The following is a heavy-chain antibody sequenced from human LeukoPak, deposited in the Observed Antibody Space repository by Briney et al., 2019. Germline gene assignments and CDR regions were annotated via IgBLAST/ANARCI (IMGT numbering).Heavy chain of an antibody. CDR1: GGSISSGDYY. V-gene: IGHV4-30-4*08. CDR3: AGQSKPWNWGSYQFDY. CDR2: IYYSGST. Sequence: SQTLSLTCTVSGGSISSGDYYWSWIRQPPGKGLEWIGYIYYSGSTYYNPSLKSRVTISVDTSKNQFSLKLSSVTAADTAVYYCAGQSKPWNWGSYQFDYWGQGTLVTVSS. D-gene: IGHD1-26*01. J-gene: IGHJ4*02.